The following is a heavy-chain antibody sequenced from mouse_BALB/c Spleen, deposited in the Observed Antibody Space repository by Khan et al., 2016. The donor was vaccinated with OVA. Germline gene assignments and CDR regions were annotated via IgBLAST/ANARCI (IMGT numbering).Heavy chain of an antibody. CDR1: GFSLTTYG. Sequence: VQLQESGPGLVAPSQSLSITCTVSGFSLTTYGVHWVRQPPGKGLEWLVVIWSDGSTNYNSVLKSRLSIIKDNSKSQVFLKMNSLQTDDTAMYYCARWFDGYSSLYAMDYWGQGTSVTVSS. CDR3: ARWFDGYSSLYAMDY. D-gene: IGHD2-3*01. CDR2: IWSDGST. J-gene: IGHJ4*01. V-gene: IGHV2-6*02.